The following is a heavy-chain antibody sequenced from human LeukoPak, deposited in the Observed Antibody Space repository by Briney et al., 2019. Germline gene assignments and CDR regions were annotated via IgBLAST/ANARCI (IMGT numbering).Heavy chain of an antibody. Sequence: ASVKVSCKASGYTFTCYYMHWVRQAPGQGLEWMGWINPNSGGTNYARKFQGRVTMTRDTSISTAYMELSRLRSDDTAVYYCARDSTVTSWFDPWGQGTLVTVSS. CDR3: ARDSTVTSWFDP. CDR2: INPNSGGT. CDR1: GYTFTCYY. J-gene: IGHJ5*02. V-gene: IGHV1-2*02. D-gene: IGHD4-17*01.